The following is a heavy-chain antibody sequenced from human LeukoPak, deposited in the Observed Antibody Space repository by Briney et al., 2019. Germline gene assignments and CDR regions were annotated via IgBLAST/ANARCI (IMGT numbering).Heavy chain of an antibody. Sequence: SGTLSLTCAVSGGSISSSNWWSWVRQPPGKGLEWIGEIYHSGSTNYNPSLKSRVTISVDKSKNQFSLKLSSVTAADTAVYYCARGRYYYDSSGYYYPGGFDYWGQGTLVTVSS. CDR3: ARGRYYYDSSGYYYPGGFDY. CDR1: GGSISSSNW. D-gene: IGHD3-22*01. CDR2: IYHSGST. V-gene: IGHV4-4*02. J-gene: IGHJ4*02.